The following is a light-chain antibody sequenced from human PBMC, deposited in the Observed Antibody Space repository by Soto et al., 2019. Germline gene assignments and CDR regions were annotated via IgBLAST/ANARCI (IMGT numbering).Light chain of an antibody. CDR3: QQYGSSPPK. CDR2: GAS. V-gene: IGKV3-20*01. J-gene: IGKJ1*01. CDR1: QSVSTNN. Sequence: EIVLTQSPGTLALSPGERATLSCRASQSVSTNNLAWYQRKPGKAPRLLIYGASSRASDIPARFSGSGSGTDVPLTITRLEREDFAVYYCQQYGSSPPKFGQRTKVEIK.